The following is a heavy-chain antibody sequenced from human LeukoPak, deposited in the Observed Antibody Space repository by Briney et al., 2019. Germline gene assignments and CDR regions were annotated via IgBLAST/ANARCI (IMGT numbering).Heavy chain of an antibody. J-gene: IGHJ5*02. CDR2: INHSGST. CDR1: GGSFSGYY. Sequence: SETLSLTCAVYGGSFSGYYWSWIRQPPGKGLEWIGEINHSGSTNYNPSLKSRVTISVGTSKNQFSLKLSSVTAADTAVYYCARGPLLRNWFDPWGQGTLVTVSS. V-gene: IGHV4-34*01. CDR3: ARGPLLRNWFDP. D-gene: IGHD3-22*01.